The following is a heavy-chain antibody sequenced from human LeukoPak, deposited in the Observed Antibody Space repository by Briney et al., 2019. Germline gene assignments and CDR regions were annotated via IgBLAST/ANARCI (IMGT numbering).Heavy chain of an antibody. CDR1: GYTFTGCY. Sequence: ASVKVSCKASGYTFTGCYMHWVRQAPGQGLEWMGRINPNSGGTNYAQKFLGRVTMTRNTSISTAYMELSRLRSDDTAVYYCARDYWNYGPGLYDYWGQGTLVTVSS. CDR2: INPNSGGT. CDR3: ARDYWNYGPGLYDY. D-gene: IGHD1-7*01. V-gene: IGHV1-2*06. J-gene: IGHJ4*02.